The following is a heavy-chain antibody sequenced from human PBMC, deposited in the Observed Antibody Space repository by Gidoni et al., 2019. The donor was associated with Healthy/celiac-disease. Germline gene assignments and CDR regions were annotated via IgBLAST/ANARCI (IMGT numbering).Heavy chain of an antibody. Sequence: VQLVQSGAEVKMPGSSVKVSCKPSGGPFSRSAISLVRQAPGQGLEWLGGLIPIFGTANYAQKFQGRVTITADESTSTAYMELSSLRCEDTAVYYCVGDYYGSGGGYYYYYGMDVWGQGTTVTVSS. CDR2: LIPIFGTA. D-gene: IGHD3-10*01. J-gene: IGHJ6*02. V-gene: IGHV1-69*01. CDR1: GGPFSRSA. CDR3: VGDYYGSGGGYYYYYGMDV.